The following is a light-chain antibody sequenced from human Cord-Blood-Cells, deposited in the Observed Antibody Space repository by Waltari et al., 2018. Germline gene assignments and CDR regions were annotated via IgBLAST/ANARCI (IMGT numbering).Light chain of an antibody. V-gene: IGLV2-11*01. J-gene: IGLJ2*01. CDR2: DVS. CDR1: SSDVGGYNY. CDR3: CSYAGSYTVV. Sequence: QSALTQPRSVSGSPGQSVTISCTGTSSDVGGYNYVSCYQQHPGKAPKLMIYDVSKRPSGVPDRFSGSKSGNTASLTISGLQAEDDADYYCCSYAGSYTVVFGGGTKLTVL.